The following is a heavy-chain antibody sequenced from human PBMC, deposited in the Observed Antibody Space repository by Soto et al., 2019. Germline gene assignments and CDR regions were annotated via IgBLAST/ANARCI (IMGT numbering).Heavy chain of an antibody. CDR1: GFSLSTSGVG. Sequence: QITLKESGPTLVKPTQTLTLTCTFSGFSLSTSGVGVGWIRQPPGKALEWLALIYWNDDKRYSPSLKSRLTITKDTSKNPVVLTITNMEPVDTATNYRSHPTPYFSGCSCYFDYWGQGTLVTVSS. V-gene: IGHV2-5*01. CDR2: IYWNDDK. J-gene: IGHJ4*02. CDR3: SHPTPYFSGCSCYFDY. D-gene: IGHD2-15*01.